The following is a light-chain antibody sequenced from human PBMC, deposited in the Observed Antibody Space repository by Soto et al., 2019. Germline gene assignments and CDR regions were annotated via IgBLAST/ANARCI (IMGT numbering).Light chain of an antibody. CDR2: ATS. V-gene: IGKV3-20*01. CDR3: QQYGRK. Sequence: IVLTHSPGTLSLSPWERATLSCRASQTISKNYIAWYQQKPGRAPRLLIYATSNRATGIADRFSGSGSGTDFSLTISRLEPEDSAVYFCQQYGRKFGQGTKVDIK. CDR1: QTISKNY. J-gene: IGKJ1*01.